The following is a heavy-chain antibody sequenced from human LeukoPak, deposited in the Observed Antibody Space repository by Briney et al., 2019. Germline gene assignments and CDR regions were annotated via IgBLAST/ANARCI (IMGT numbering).Heavy chain of an antibody. V-gene: IGHV4-28*03. CDR2: IHYSGST. CDR1: GYSISSSNW. D-gene: IGHD7-27*01. CDR3: ARGVGRTGDRTKTLFDY. J-gene: IGHJ4*02. Sequence: SETLSLTCAVSGYSISSSNWWGWVRQPPGKGLEWIGYIHYSGSTYYNPSLLSRVTMSVDTSKNQFSLNLSSVTAADTAVYYCARGVGRTGDRTKTLFDYWGQGTLVPVSS.